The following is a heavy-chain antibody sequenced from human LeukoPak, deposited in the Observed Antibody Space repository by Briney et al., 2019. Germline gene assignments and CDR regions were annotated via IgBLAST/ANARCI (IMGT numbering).Heavy chain of an antibody. J-gene: IGHJ6*03. CDR2: INHSGST. CDR1: GGSFSGYY. Sequence: SETLSLTCAVYGGSFSGYYWSWIRQPPGKGLEWIGEINHSGSTNYNPSLKSRVTISVDTSKNQFSLKPSSVTAADTAVYYCATSDSSGWYAGYYYYMDVWGKGTTVTVSS. V-gene: IGHV4-34*01. D-gene: IGHD6-19*01. CDR3: ATSDSSGWYAGYYYYMDV.